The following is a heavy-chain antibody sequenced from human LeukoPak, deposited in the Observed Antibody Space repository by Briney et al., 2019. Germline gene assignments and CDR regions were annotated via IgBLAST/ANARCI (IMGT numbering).Heavy chain of an antibody. CDR3: ARQVDCSSTCCYVLEPYFDY. CDR1: GGSLSRYY. J-gene: IGHJ4*02. D-gene: IGHD2-2*01. V-gene: IGHV4-59*01. CDR2: IYYSGST. Sequence: SETLSLTRTVSGGSLSRYYWSWIPQPPGKGLEWIGYIYYSGSTNYNPSLKSRVTISVDTSKNQFSLKLSSVTAADTAVYYCARQVDCSSTCCYVLEPYFDYWGQGTLVTVSS.